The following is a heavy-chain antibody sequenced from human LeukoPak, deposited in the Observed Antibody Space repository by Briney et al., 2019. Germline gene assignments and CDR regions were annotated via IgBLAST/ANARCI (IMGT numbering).Heavy chain of an antibody. J-gene: IGHJ4*02. D-gene: IGHD5-24*01. V-gene: IGHV3-21*01. CDR1: GFTFSSYS. CDR3: VRESGYTYGL. Sequence: KPGGSLRLSCAASGFTFSSYSMNWVRQAPGKGLEWVSSISSSSSYIYYADSVKGRFSISRDNAKSTLYLQMDSLRADDTAVYYCVRESGYTYGLWGQGILVTVSS. CDR2: ISSSSSYI.